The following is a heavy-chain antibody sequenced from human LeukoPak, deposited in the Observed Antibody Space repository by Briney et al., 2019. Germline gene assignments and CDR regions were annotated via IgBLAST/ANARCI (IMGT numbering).Heavy chain of an antibody. CDR1: GFTFSSYE. J-gene: IGHJ5*02. CDR2: ISSSGRTM. D-gene: IGHD6-19*01. Sequence: GGSLRLSCAASGFTFSSYEMNWVRQAPGKGLEWVSYISSSGRTMYYGDSVKGRCTISRDNAKNSLYLQMNSLRAEDTAVYYCAREMLAAVAAQSWGQGTLVTVSS. V-gene: IGHV3-48*03. CDR3: AREMLAAVAAQS.